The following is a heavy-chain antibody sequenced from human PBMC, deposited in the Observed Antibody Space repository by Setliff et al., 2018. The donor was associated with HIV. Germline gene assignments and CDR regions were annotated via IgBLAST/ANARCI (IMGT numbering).Heavy chain of an antibody. CDR3: ARTVFRGYYDFWSGYAEGDAFDI. CDR1: GGSISSSSYY. J-gene: IGHJ3*02. CDR2: IYHSGST. D-gene: IGHD3-3*01. Sequence: PSETLSLTCTVSGGSISSSSYYWGWIRQPPGKGLEWSGSIYHSGSTNYNPSLKSRVTIAVDTSKNQFSLKLSSVTAADTAVYYCARTVFRGYYDFWSGYAEGDAFDIWGQGTMVTVSS. V-gene: IGHV4-39*07.